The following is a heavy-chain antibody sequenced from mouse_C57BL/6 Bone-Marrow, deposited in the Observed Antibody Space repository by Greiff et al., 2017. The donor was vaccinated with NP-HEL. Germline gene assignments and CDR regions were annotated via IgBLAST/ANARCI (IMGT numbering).Heavy chain of an antibody. V-gene: IGHV1-26*01. Sequence: EVQLQQSGPELVKPGASVKISCKASGYTFTDYYMNWVKQSHGKSLEWIGDINPNNGGTSYNQKFKGKATLTVDKSSSTAYMELRSLTSEDSAVYYCAMGGLRRFAYWGQGTLVTVSA. D-gene: IGHD2-4*01. J-gene: IGHJ3*01. CDR3: AMGGLRRFAY. CDR2: INPNNGGT. CDR1: GYTFTDYY.